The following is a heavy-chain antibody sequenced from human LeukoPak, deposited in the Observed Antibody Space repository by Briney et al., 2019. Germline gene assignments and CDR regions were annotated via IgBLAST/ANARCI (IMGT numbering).Heavy chain of an antibody. CDR2: ISYDGSNK. Sequence: PGRSLRLSCAASGFTFSSYGMHWVRQAPGKGLDWVAVISYDGSNKYYVDSVKGRFTISRDNSKNMLYLQTNSLRAEDTAVYFCARATTAFDYWGQGSLVTVSS. V-gene: IGHV3-30*03. J-gene: IGHJ4*02. CDR1: GFTFSSYG. D-gene: IGHD4-17*01. CDR3: ARATTAFDY.